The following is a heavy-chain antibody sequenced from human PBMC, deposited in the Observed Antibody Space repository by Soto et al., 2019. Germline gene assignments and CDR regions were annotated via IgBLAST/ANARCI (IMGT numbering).Heavy chain of an antibody. Sequence: SETLSLTCAVYGGSFSGYYWNWIRQPPGKGLEWIGEINHSGITNYNPSLKSRVTISVDTSKNQFSLKLSSVTAADTAVYYCARVSGIYYYGMDVWGQGTTVTVSS. V-gene: IGHV4-34*01. CDR2: INHSGIT. J-gene: IGHJ6*02. CDR1: GGSFSGYY. CDR3: ARVSGIYYYGMDV. D-gene: IGHD3-10*01.